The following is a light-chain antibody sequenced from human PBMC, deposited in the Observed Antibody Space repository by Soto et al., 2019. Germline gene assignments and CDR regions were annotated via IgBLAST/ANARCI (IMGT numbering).Light chain of an antibody. Sequence: EIGSTQSPGNLSLSPGGRATLFCRASQSVSRDYVARYQQKPGQAPRLLIYGASSRASGIPDRFSGSGSGADFTLIITRLEPEDFALYYCQQYGNTPLTVGGGTKVDIK. V-gene: IGKV3-20*01. CDR3: QQYGNTPLT. J-gene: IGKJ4*01. CDR1: QSVSRDY. CDR2: GAS.